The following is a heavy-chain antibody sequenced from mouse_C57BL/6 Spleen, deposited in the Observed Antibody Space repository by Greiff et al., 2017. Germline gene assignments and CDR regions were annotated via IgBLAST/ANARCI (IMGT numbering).Heavy chain of an antibody. CDR3: TIYYGISYPFFAY. D-gene: IGHD1-1*01. CDR2: IDPEDGDT. Sequence: VQLQQSGAELVRPGASVKLSCTASGFNIKDYYMHWVKQRPEQGLEWIGRIDPEDGDTEYAPKFQGKATMTADTSSNTAYLPLSSLTSEDTAVYYCTIYYGISYPFFAYWGQGTLVTVSA. V-gene: IGHV14-1*01. J-gene: IGHJ3*01. CDR1: GFNIKDYY.